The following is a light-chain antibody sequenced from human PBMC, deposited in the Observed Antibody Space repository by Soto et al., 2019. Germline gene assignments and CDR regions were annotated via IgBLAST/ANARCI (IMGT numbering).Light chain of an antibody. Sequence: EIVLTQSPATLSLSPGERGTLSCRASQGVSSYLAWYQQKPGQAPRLLIYDASNRATGIPARFSGSGPGTDFTLTISSLEPEDFAVYYCQQRSNWHPLTFGGGTKVEIK. J-gene: IGKJ4*01. V-gene: IGKV3D-11*01. CDR3: QQRSNWHPLT. CDR1: QGVSSY. CDR2: DAS.